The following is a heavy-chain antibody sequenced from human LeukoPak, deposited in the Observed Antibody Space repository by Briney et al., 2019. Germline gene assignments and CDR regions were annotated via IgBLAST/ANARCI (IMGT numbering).Heavy chain of an antibody. D-gene: IGHD3-22*01. Sequence: PSQTLSLTCTVSGGSISSGGYYWSWIRQPPGKGLEWIGYIYHSGSTYYNPSLKSRVTISVDRSKNQFSLKLSSVTAADTAVYYCARSPQYYYDSSGAASGDYWGQGILVTVSS. J-gene: IGHJ4*02. CDR2: IYHSGST. CDR1: GGSISSGGYY. CDR3: ARSPQYYYDSSGAASGDY. V-gene: IGHV4-30-2*01.